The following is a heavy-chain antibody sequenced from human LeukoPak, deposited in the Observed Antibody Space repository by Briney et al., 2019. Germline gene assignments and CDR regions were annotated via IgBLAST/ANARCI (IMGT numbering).Heavy chain of an antibody. V-gene: IGHV4-4*07. J-gene: IGHJ4*02. CDR2: INTSGST. Sequence: PSETLSLTCTVSGGSISNYYCSWIRQPAGKGLEWIGRINTSGSTNYNPSLESRVSLSVDTSNNQFSLKLNSVTAADTAVYFCARSRGTALITRFDYWGQGTLVTVSS. CDR1: GGSISNYY. D-gene: IGHD5-18*01. CDR3: ARSRGTALITRFDY.